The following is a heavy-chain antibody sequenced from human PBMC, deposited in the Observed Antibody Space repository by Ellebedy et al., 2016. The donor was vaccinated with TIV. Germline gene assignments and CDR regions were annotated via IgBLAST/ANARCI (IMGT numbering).Heavy chain of an antibody. CDR3: AKDLVDTVMVTDSLFDY. V-gene: IGHV3-30*18. D-gene: IGHD5-18*01. CDR1: GFTFSSYG. CDR2: ISYEGSNR. J-gene: IGHJ4*02. Sequence: GGSLRLSCAASGFTFSSYGMYWVRQAPGKGLEWVAVISYEGSNRYYADSVKGRFTISRDNSKNTLYLQMNSLRPEDTAVYYCAKDLVDTVMVTDSLFDYWGQGTLVTVSS.